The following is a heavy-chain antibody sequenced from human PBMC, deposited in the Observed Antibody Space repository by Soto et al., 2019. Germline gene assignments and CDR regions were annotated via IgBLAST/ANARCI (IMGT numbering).Heavy chain of an antibody. D-gene: IGHD3-22*01. CDR2: INHSGST. Sequence: PSATXSLTCSVYVVSLIVYYFVWIRHPPGKGLEWIGEINHSGSTNYNPSLKSRVTISVDTSKNQFSLKLTSVTAADTAVYYCERRGDYYDSSGHANDVSGQGTMVTV. CDR1: VVSLIVYY. CDR3: ERRGDYYDSSGHANDV. V-gene: IGHV4-34*01. J-gene: IGHJ3*01.